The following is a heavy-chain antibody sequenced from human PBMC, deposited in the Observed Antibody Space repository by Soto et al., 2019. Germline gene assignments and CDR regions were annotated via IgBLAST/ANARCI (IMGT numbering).Heavy chain of an antibody. J-gene: IGHJ4*02. V-gene: IGHV1-69*19. CDR1: GGTFNTYA. Sequence: QVQLVQSGPEMKKPGSAVKVSCKASGGTFNTYAMNWVRQVPGQGLEWMGGIFPMFDVPRYAQKCQGRVTITLNESSTTAYMDLRSLRFDDTAVYSCARSVGSGGVIGGFDYWGQGTLVSV. CDR3: ARSVGSGGVIGGFDY. CDR2: IFPMFDVP. D-gene: IGHD3-16*02.